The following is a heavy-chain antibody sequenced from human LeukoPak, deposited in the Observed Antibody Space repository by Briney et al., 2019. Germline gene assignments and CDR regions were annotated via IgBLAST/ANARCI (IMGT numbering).Heavy chain of an antibody. V-gene: IGHV3-53*01. CDR3: ARAGDPDY. CDR1: GFTVSSNY. J-gene: IGHJ4*02. D-gene: IGHD3-10*01. Sequence: GGSLRLSCAVSGFTVSSNYVSWVRQAPGKGLEWVSVIYGGGLTYYADSVKGRFTLSRDSSKSKLYLQMNSLRAEDTAVYYCARAGDPDYWGQGTLVTVSS. CDR2: IYGGGLT.